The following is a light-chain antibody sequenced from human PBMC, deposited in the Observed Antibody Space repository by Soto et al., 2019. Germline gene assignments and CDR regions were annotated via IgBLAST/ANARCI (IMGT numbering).Light chain of an antibody. CDR1: QRVSNN. V-gene: IGKV3-15*01. Sequence: EIVMTQSPATLSVSPGERATLSCRASQRVSNNFAWYQQKPGQAPRLLIYGASTRATGIPARFSGSGSGTEFTLTISSLQSEDLAVYYCQQYNNWPLTFGGGTKVDIK. CDR2: GAS. J-gene: IGKJ4*01. CDR3: QQYNNWPLT.